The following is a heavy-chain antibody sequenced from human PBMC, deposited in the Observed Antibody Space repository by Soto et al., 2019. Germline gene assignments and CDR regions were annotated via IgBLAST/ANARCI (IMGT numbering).Heavy chain of an antibody. V-gene: IGHV1-8*01. CDR1: GYTFTSYD. CDR2: MNPNSGNT. Sequence: ASVKVSSKASGYTFTSYDINWVRQATGQGLEWMGWMNPNSGNTGYAQKFQGRVTMTRNTSISTAYMELSSLRSEDTAVYYCARGVGCSSTSCYSSYYYYYYMDVWGKGTTVTVSS. J-gene: IGHJ6*03. CDR3: ARGVGCSSTSCYSSYYYYYYMDV. D-gene: IGHD2-2*01.